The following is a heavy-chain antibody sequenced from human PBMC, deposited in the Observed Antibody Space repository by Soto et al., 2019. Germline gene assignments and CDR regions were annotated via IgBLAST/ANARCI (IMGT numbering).Heavy chain of an antibody. V-gene: IGHV3-48*02. J-gene: IGHJ6*02. CDR3: ARDLWDDFWSGYYKDYGMDV. CDR2: ISSSSSTI. CDR1: GFTFSSYS. D-gene: IGHD3-3*01. Sequence: GGSLRLSCAASGFTFSSYSMNWVRQAPGKGLEWVSYISSSSSTIYYADSVKGRFTISRDNAKNSLYLQMNSLRDEDTAVYYCARDLWDDFWSGYYKDYGMDVWGQGTTVTVSS.